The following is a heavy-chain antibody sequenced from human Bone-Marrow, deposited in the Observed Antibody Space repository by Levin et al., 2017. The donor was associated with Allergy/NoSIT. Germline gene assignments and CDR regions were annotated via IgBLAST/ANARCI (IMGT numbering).Heavy chain of an antibody. J-gene: IGHJ4*02. V-gene: IGHV1-46*01. Sequence: ASVKVSCKASGYTFSTYYMHWVRQAPGQGLEWMGIINPGTTSTSYAQKFQGRVTMTRDTSTSTVYMELSSLTSEDTAVYFCAREQVHYYDESGYYDCWGQGTLVTVSS. CDR1: GYTFSTYY. D-gene: IGHD3-22*01. CDR3: AREQVHYYDESGYYDC. CDR2: INPGTTST.